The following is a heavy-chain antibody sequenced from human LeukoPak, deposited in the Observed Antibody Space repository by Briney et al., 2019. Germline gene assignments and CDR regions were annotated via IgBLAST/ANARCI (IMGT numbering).Heavy chain of an antibody. CDR2: IYSDNT. Sequence: GGSLRLSCTVSGFTVSSNSMSWVRQAPGKGLEWVSFIYSDNTHYSDSVKGRFTISRDNSKNTLYLQMNSLRAEDTAVYYCARKRGYKYGYDYWGHGALVTVSS. J-gene: IGHJ4*01. CDR1: GFTVSSNS. V-gene: IGHV3-53*01. D-gene: IGHD5-18*01. CDR3: ARKRGYKYGYDY.